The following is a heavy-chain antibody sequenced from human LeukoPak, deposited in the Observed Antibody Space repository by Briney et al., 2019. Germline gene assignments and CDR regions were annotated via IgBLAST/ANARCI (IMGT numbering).Heavy chain of an antibody. CDR1: GFTFSSYA. CDR2: ISYDGSNK. D-gene: IGHD3-22*01. Sequence: GGSLRLSCAASGFTFSSYAMHWVRQAPGKGLEWVAVISYDGSNKYYAGSVKGRFTISRDNSKNTLNLQMNSLRAEDTAVYYCARDLGQYYDTSDNWFDPWGQGTLVTVSS. V-gene: IGHV3-30*04. CDR3: ARDLGQYYDTSDNWFDP. J-gene: IGHJ5*02.